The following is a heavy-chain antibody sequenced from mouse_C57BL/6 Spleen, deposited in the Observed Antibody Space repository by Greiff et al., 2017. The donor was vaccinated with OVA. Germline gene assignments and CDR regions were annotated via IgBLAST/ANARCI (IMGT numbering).Heavy chain of an antibody. J-gene: IGHJ3*01. CDR3: ARTADYSNYWFAY. D-gene: IGHD2-5*01. Sequence: QVQLKESGPGLVQPSQSLSITCTVSGFSLTSYGVHWVRQSPGKGLEWLGVIWSGGSTDYNAAFISRLSISKDNSKSQVFFKMNSLQADDTAIYYCARTADYSNYWFAYWGQGTLVTVSA. CDR1: GFSLTSYG. CDR2: IWSGGST. V-gene: IGHV2-2*01.